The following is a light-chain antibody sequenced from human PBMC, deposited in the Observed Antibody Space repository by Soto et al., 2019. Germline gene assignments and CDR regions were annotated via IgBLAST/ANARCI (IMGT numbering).Light chain of an antibody. Sequence: DIQMTQSPSIVSASVGDRVTITCRASQTISSWLAWYQQRPGKAPILLIYAASHLESGVPLRFSGSGSGTEFTLTIDSPQPDDFATYYCQQFNSYPWTFGQGTKVDIK. CDR3: QQFNSYPWT. J-gene: IGKJ1*01. CDR1: QTISSW. CDR2: AAS. V-gene: IGKV1-5*01.